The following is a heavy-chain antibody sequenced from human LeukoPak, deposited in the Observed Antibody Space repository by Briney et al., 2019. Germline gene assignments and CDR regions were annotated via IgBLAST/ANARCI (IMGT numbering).Heavy chain of an antibody. CDR3: AGPGAGDLDY. CDR1: GGPFGVYY. V-gene: IGHV4-34*01. D-gene: IGHD3-10*01. CDR2: INHSGST. Sequence: PSETLSLTCAVYGGPFGVYYWCWVRQPPGKGLEWIGEINHSGSTNYSPSLKSRVTISVDTSKNHFSLKLSSVTAADTAVYYCAGPGAGDLDYWGQGTLVTVSS. J-gene: IGHJ4*02.